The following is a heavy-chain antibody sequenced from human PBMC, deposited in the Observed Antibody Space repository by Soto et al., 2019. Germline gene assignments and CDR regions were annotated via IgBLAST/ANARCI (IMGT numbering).Heavy chain of an antibody. Sequence: LRLSCAASGFTFSSYGMHWVRQAPGQGLEWVAVISYDGSNKYYADSVKGRFNISRDNSKNTLYLQMNSLRAEDTAVYYCAKDYRYCSSTSCYGPYDYYYGMDVWGQGTTVTVSS. D-gene: IGHD2-2*01. CDR1: GFTFSSYG. CDR2: ISYDGSNK. V-gene: IGHV3-30*18. J-gene: IGHJ6*02. CDR3: AKDYRYCSSTSCYGPYDYYYGMDV.